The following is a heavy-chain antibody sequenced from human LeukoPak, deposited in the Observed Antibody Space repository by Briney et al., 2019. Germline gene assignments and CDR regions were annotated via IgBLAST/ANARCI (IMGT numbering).Heavy chain of an antibody. CDR2: ISAYNGNT. V-gene: IGHV1-18*01. Sequence: ASVKVSCKASGYTFTSYGISWVRQAPGQGLEWMGWISAYNGNTNYAQKLQGRVTMTTDTSTSTAYMELRSLRSDDTAVYYCARESDSSGYFGFDYWGQGTLVTVSS. J-gene: IGHJ4*02. D-gene: IGHD3-22*01. CDR1: GYTFTSYG. CDR3: ARESDSSGYFGFDY.